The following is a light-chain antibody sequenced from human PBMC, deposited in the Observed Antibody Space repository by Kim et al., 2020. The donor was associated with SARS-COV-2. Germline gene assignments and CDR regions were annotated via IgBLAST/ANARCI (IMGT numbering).Light chain of an antibody. CDR3: QKYNSAPWT. J-gene: IGKJ1*01. CDR1: EDISTY. V-gene: IGKV1-27*01. CDR2: AAS. Sequence: GSGKERVTLTCRASEDISTYLVWYQQKPGKAPRPLIYAASTLETGVPSRFSGTGYGTNFTLTISSLQSEDAATYSCQKYNSAPWTFGQGTKVDIK.